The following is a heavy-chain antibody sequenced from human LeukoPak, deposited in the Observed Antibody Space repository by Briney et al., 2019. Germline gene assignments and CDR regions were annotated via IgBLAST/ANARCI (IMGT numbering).Heavy chain of an antibody. V-gene: IGHV1-69*01. CDR2: IIPIFGTA. D-gene: IGHD6-13*01. CDR1: GGTFSSYA. CDR3: ARLAKEQQLAPFDY. Sequence: SVRVSCKASGGTFSSYAISWVRQAPGQGLEWMGGIIPIFGTANYAQKFQGRVTITADESTSTAYMELSSLRSEDTAVYYCARLAKEQQLAPFDYWGQGTLVTVSS. J-gene: IGHJ4*02.